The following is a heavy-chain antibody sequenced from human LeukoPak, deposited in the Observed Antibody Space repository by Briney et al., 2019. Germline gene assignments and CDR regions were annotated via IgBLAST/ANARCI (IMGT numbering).Heavy chain of an antibody. CDR3: ARHDNCGGDCYSFSPDY. CDR2: IYPGDSDT. V-gene: IGHV5-51*01. Sequence: GESLKISCKGSGYSFTSYWIGWVRQMPGKGLEWMGIIYPGDSDTRYSPSFQGQVTISADKSISTAYLQWSSLEASDTAMYYCARHDNCGGDCYSFSPDYWGQGTLVTVSS. J-gene: IGHJ4*02. CDR1: GYSFTSYW. D-gene: IGHD2-21*01.